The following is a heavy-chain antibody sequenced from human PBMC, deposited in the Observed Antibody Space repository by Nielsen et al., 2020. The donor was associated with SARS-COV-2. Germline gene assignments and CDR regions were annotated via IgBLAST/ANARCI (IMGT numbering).Heavy chain of an antibody. Sequence: GESLKISCAASGFTFSDYYMSWIRQAPGKGLEWVSYISSSGSTIYYADSVKGRFTISRDNAKNSLYLQMNSLRAEDTAVYYCARDVLTMIVLGWDVWGQGTTVTVSS. V-gene: IGHV3-11*01. CDR1: GFTFSDYY. CDR3: ARDVLTMIVLGWDV. D-gene: IGHD3-22*01. J-gene: IGHJ6*02. CDR2: ISSSGSTI.